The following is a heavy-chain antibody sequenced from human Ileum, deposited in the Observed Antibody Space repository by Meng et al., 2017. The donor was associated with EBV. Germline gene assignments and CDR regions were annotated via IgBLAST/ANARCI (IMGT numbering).Heavy chain of an antibody. Sequence: LRLQESGPGLWKPSETLSLPCTVSGGSISSSDYYWGWIRQPPGKGLEWIGSLYFSGSTYSNPSLESRVTISVDTSNNQFSLKLSSVTAADTAVYYCARRGYSSGWYAYDYWGQGTLVTVSS. CDR1: GGSISSSDYY. D-gene: IGHD6-19*01. J-gene: IGHJ4*02. V-gene: IGHV4-39*01. CDR2: LYFSGST. CDR3: ARRGYSSGWYAYDY.